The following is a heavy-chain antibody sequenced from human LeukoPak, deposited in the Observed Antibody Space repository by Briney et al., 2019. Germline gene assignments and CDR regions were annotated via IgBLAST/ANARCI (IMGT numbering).Heavy chain of an antibody. CDR2: IYYSGST. CDR3: ARDHRDDYGDLLGVFDI. CDR1: GGSISSYY. D-gene: IGHD4-17*01. Sequence: SETLSLTCTVSGGSISSYYWSWIRQPPGKGLEWIGYIYYSGSTNYNPSLKSRVTISVDTSKNQFSLKLSSVTAADTAVYYCARDHRDDYGDLLGVFDIWGQGTMVTVSS. V-gene: IGHV4-59*01. J-gene: IGHJ3*02.